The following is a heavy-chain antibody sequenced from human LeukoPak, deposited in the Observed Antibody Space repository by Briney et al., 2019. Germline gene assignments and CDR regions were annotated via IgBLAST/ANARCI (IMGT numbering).Heavy chain of an antibody. J-gene: IGHJ4*02. CDR1: GFTFSGSA. CDR3: TRISGSSSSGFDY. CDR2: IRSKANSYAT. Sequence: GGSLRLSCAASGFTFSGSAMHWVRQASGKGLEWVGRIRSKANSYATAYAASVKGRFTISRDDSKNTAYLQMNSLKTEDTAVYYCTRISGSSSSGFDYWGQGTLVTVSS. D-gene: IGHD6-6*01. V-gene: IGHV3-73*01.